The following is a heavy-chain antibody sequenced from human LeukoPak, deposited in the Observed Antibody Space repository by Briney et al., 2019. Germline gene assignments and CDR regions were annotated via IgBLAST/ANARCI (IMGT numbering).Heavy chain of an antibody. CDR1: GYTFTSYG. J-gene: IGHJ4*02. CDR3: AREAGGRNMDHGFDY. V-gene: IGHV1-18*01. Sequence: GASVKVSCKASGYTFTSYGISWVRQAPGQGLEWMGWISAYNGNTNYAQKFQGRVTITRDTSASTAYMELSSLRSEDTAVYYCAREAGGRNMDHGFDYWGQGTLVTVSS. D-gene: IGHD1-14*01. CDR2: ISAYNGNT.